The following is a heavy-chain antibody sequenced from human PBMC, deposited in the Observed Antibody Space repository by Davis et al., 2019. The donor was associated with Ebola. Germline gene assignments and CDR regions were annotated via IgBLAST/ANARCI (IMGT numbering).Heavy chain of an antibody. CDR2: ISSSSSYT. Sequence: PGGSLRLSCAASGFTFSDYYMSWIRQAPGKGLEWVSYISSSSSYTNYADSVKGRFTISRDNAKNSLYLQMNSLRAEDTAVYYCARDWSRATLDYWGQGTLVTVSS. J-gene: IGHJ4*02. V-gene: IGHV3-11*06. CDR1: GFTFSDYY. CDR3: ARDWSRATLDY. D-gene: IGHD2-15*01.